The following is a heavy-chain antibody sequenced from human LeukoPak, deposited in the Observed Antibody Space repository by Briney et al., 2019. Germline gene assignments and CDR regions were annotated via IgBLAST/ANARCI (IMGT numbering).Heavy chain of an antibody. V-gene: IGHV4-34*01. Sequence: SETLSLTCAVYGVSFSGYYWSWSRQPPGKGLEWIGEINHSGSTNYNPSLKCRVTISVDTSKNQFSLKLSSVTAADTAVYYCARGTSSGYDSTPFDYWGQGALVTVSS. D-gene: IGHD5-12*01. CDR1: GVSFSGYY. CDR2: INHSGST. J-gene: IGHJ4*02. CDR3: ARGTSSGYDSTPFDY.